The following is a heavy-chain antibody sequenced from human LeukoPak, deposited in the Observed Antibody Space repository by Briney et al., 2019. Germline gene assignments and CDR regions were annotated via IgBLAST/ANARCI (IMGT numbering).Heavy chain of an antibody. D-gene: IGHD2-2*02. CDR1: GYTFTGYY. CDR2: INPNSGGT. V-gene: IGHV1-2*02. J-gene: IGHJ4*02. CDR3: ARSDDCSSTSCYTSIAAAGKIDY. Sequence: ASVKVSCEASGYTFTGYYMHWVRQAPGQGLEWMGWINPNSGGTNYAQKFQGRVTMTRDTSISTAYMELSRLRSDDTAVYYCARSDDCSSTSCYTSIAAAGKIDYWGQGTLVTVSS.